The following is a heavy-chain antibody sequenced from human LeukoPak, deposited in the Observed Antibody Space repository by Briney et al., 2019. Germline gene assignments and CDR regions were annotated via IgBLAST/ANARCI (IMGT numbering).Heavy chain of an antibody. CDR3: ARHAYCSGGSCPDF. CDR1: GYSISSGYY. CDR2: IFRSGST. V-gene: IGHV4-38-2*01. J-gene: IGHJ4*02. D-gene: IGHD2-15*01. Sequence: SETLSLTCAVSGYSISSGYYWGWNRQPPGKGLEWIGSIFRSGSTHYHPSLKSRVTISVDTSKNQFSLKLSSVTAADTAVYYCARHAYCSGGSCPDFWGQGTLVTVSS.